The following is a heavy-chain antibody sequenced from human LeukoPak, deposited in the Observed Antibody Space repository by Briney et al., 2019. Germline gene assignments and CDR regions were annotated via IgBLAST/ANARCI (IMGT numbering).Heavy chain of an antibody. CDR1: GGSFSGYY. D-gene: IGHD6-19*01. V-gene: IGHV4-34*01. CDR2: INHSGST. CDR3: ARVDSSGYYYFDF. Sequence: SETLSLTCAVYGGSFSGYYWSWIRQPPGKGLERIGEINHSGSTNYNPSLKSRVTISVDTSKNQFSLKLSSVTAADTAVYYCARVDSSGYYYFDFWGQGTLVTVSS. J-gene: IGHJ4*02.